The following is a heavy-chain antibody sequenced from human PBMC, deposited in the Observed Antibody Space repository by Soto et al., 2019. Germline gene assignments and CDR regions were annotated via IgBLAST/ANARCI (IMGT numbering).Heavy chain of an antibody. CDR2: IWYDGSNK. D-gene: IGHD1-26*01. Sequence: QVQLVESGGGVVQPGRSLRLSCAASGFTFSSYGMHWVRQAPGKGLEWVAVIWYDGSNKYYADSAKGRFTISRDNSKNTLYLQMNSLRAEDSVVYYCARDPHPGIGGSSDYWGQGTLVTVSS. CDR3: ARDPHPGIGGSSDY. J-gene: IGHJ4*02. V-gene: IGHV3-33*01. CDR1: GFTFSSYG.